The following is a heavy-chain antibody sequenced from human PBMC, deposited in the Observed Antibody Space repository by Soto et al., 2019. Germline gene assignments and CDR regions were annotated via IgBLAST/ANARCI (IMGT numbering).Heavy chain of an antibody. D-gene: IGHD2-21*02. J-gene: IGHJ4*02. V-gene: IGHV3-21*01. Sequence: EVQLVESGGGLVKPGESLRLSCAASGFTFTSYSMNWVRQAPGKGLEWVSSISSSSSYIYYADSLKGRFTISRDNAKKSLYLQMNSLRAEDTAVYYCARDRYGGDDIGYWGQGTLVTVSS. CDR2: ISSSSSYI. CDR1: GFTFTSYS. CDR3: ARDRYGGDDIGY.